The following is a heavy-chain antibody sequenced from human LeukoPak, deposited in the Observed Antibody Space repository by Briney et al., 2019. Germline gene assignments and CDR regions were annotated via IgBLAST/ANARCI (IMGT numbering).Heavy chain of an antibody. CDR3: ARHQSSGWYAQHHFDY. V-gene: IGHV4-34*01. CDR2: INHSGSA. CDR1: GGSFSGYY. D-gene: IGHD6-19*01. J-gene: IGHJ4*02. Sequence: PSETLSLTCAVYGGSFSGYYWSWIRQPPGKGLEWIGEINHSGSANYNPSLKSRVTISVDTSKNQFSLKLSSVTAADTAVYYCARHQSSGWYAQHHFDYWGQGTLVTVSS.